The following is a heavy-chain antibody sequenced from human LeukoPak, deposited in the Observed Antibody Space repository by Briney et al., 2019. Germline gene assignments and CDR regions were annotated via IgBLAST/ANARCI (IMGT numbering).Heavy chain of an antibody. CDR2: ISSSSSYI. CDR1: GFTFSRYS. V-gene: IGHV3-21*01. Sequence: GGSLRLSCAASGFTFSRYSMNWVRQAPGKGLGWVSSISSSSSYIYYADSVKGRFTISRDNAKSSLYLQMNSLRAEDTAVYYCARDRLAAVGGWDFAFDIWGQGTMVTVSS. CDR3: ARDRLAAVGGWDFAFDI. D-gene: IGHD6-19*01. J-gene: IGHJ3*02.